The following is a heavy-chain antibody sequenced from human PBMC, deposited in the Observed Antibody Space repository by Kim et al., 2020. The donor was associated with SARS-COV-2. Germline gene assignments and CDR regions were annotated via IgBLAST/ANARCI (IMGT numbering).Heavy chain of an antibody. V-gene: IGHV3-48*03. CDR1: GFTFSSYE. J-gene: IGHJ2*01. CDR2: ISSSGKTK. D-gene: IGHD3-9*01. CDR3: ARGGTYVSDETTHQQLQYFFFDL. Sequence: GGSLRLSCAASGFTFSSYEMNWVRQAPGKGLEWVSWISSSGKTKYYADSVKGRFTISRDNADNSLFLQMNSLRADDTAVYYCARGGTYVSDETTHQQLQYFFFDLWGRGTLVTVSS.